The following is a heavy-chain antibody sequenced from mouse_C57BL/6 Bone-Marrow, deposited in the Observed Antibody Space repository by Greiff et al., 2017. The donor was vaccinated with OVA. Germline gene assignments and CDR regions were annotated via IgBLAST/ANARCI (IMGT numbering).Heavy chain of an antibody. V-gene: IGHV1-18*01. CDR3: ARRGYAMDY. J-gene: IGHJ4*01. CDR2: INPNNGGT. CDR1: GYTFTDYN. Sequence: EVQLKESGPELVKPGASVKIPCKASGYTFTDYNMDWVKQSHGKSLEWIGDINPNNGGTIYNQKFKGKATLTVDKSSSTAYMELRSLTSEDTAVYYCARRGYAMDYWGQGTSVTVSS.